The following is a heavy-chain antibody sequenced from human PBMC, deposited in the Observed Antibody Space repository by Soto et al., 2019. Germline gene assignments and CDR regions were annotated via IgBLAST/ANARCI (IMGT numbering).Heavy chain of an antibody. CDR2: IIPIFGTA. Sequence: QVQLVQSGAEVKKPGSSVKVSCKASGGTFSSYAISWVRQAPGQGLEWMGGIIPIFGTANYAQKFQGRVTITADESTSTAYMELSSLRSEDTAVYYCASTLGYCSSTSCRALPSYYYYYGMDVWGQGTTVTVSS. J-gene: IGHJ6*02. CDR1: GGTFSSYA. V-gene: IGHV1-69*01. D-gene: IGHD2-2*01. CDR3: ASTLGYCSSTSCRALPSYYYYYGMDV.